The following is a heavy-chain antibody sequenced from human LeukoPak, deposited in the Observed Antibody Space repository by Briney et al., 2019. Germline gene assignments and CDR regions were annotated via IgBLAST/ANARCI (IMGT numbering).Heavy chain of an antibody. D-gene: IGHD1-14*01. J-gene: IGHJ6*03. V-gene: IGHV4-38-2*02. CDR3: ARDRKYYYHMDV. CDR2: IYHSGST. CDR1: GYSLSSGYY. Sequence: PSETLSLTCSVSGYSLSSGYYWGWIRPPPGKGLEWIGSIYHSGSTFYNPSLKSRVTISVDTSKNQFSLKLSSVTAADTAVYYCARDRKYYYHMDVWGKGTTVTVSS.